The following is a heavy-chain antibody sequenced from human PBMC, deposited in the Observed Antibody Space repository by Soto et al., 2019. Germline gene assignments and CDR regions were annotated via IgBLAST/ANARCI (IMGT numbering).Heavy chain of an antibody. CDR1: GGSFRGYY. D-gene: IGHD5-18*01. CDR2: VYYGGST. CDR3: ARLNPRHTDSAMVTYFEH. Sequence: PSETLSLTRAVYGGSFRGYYWSWVRPPPGKGLEWIGTVYYGGSTYYNPSLKSRVTISVDTSENQFSLKLSSVTAADTAVYYCARLNPRHTDSAMVTYFEHWGRGTLVTVSS. J-gene: IGHJ4*02. V-gene: IGHV4-34*01.